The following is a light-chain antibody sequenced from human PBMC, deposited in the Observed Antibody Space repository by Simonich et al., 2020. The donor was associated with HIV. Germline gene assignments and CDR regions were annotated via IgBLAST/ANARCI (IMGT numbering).Light chain of an antibody. CDR1: QRLLHSDGKTY. J-gene: IGKJ4*01. CDR3: MQGINLPLT. Sequence: DIVMTQTPLSLSVTPGQPASISCKSSQRLLHSDGKTYLHWYFKKPGQSPQLLIFEVSSRLSGVPDRFSGSGSGTDFTLKISRVEAEDVGVYYCMQGINLPLTFGGGTKVEIK. CDR2: EVS. V-gene: IGKV2-29*02.